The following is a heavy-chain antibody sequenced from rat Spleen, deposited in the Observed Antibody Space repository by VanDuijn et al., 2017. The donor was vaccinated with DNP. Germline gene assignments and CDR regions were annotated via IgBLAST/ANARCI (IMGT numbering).Heavy chain of an antibody. CDR1: GYSITGNY. D-gene: IGHD1-7*01. Sequence: EVQLQESGPGLVKPSQSLSLTCSVTGYSITGNYWGWIRKFPGNKMEWIGHISYSGGTNYNPSLKSRISITRDTSKNHFFLHLNSVTTEDTATYYCARWTRYFDYWGQGVMVTVSS. CDR3: ARWTRYFDY. V-gene: IGHV3-1*01. CDR2: ISYSGGT. J-gene: IGHJ2*01.